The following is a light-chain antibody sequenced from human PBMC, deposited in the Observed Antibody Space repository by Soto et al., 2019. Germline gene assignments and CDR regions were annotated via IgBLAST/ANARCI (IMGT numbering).Light chain of an antibody. CDR2: GTS. Sequence: EIVMTQSPATLSVSPGERATLSCRASQSVSSNLAWYQQKPGQAPRLLIYGTSSRATGIPARFSGSGSGTEFTLTISSLQSEDSAVYYCPHYNKWPWTFGQGTKVEIK. CDR3: PHYNKWPWT. V-gene: IGKV3-15*01. J-gene: IGKJ1*01. CDR1: QSVSSN.